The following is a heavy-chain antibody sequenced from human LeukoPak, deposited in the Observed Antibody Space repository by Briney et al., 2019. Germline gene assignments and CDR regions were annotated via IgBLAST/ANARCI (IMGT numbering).Heavy chain of an antibody. Sequence: TSETLSLTCAVYGESFSGQYWHWFRQSPRKGLEWIGAIPSIGIHDYNPSLKSRVTICGDTSTNQFSLKLTSVTADDPAIYYCAGRFYFDLWGRSTLVTVSS. CDR3: AGRFYFDL. CDR1: GESFSGQY. CDR2: IPSIGIH. D-gene: IGHD2/OR15-2a*01. J-gene: IGHJ2*01. V-gene: IGHV4-34*01.